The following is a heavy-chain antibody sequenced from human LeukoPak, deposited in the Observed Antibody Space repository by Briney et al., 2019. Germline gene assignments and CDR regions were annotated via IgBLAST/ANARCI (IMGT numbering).Heavy chain of an antibody. Sequence: GGSLRPSCAASGFTFSSYSMNWVRQAPGKGLEWVSSISSSSSYIYYADSVKGRFTISRDNSKDTLYLQMNSLRAEDTAVYYCAKVPYDISDHYYSYYFDYWGQGTLVTVSS. CDR1: GFTFSSYS. CDR3: AKVPYDISDHYYSYYFDY. J-gene: IGHJ4*02. D-gene: IGHD3-22*01. V-gene: IGHV3-21*04. CDR2: ISSSSSYI.